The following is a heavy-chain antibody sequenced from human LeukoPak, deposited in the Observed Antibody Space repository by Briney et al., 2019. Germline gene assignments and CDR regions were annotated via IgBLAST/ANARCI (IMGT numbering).Heavy chain of an antibody. V-gene: IGHV4-4*07. CDR2: IYTSGST. CDR3: AREYGGFWSGYYTYYYYYYMDV. J-gene: IGHJ6*03. CDR1: GGSISSYY. D-gene: IGHD3-3*01. Sequence: SETLSLTCTVSGGSISSYYWSWIRQPAGKGLEWIGRIYTSGSTIYNPSLKSRVTMSVDTSKNQFSLKLSSVTAADTAVYYCAREYGGFWSGYYTYYYYYYMDVWGKGTTVTVSS.